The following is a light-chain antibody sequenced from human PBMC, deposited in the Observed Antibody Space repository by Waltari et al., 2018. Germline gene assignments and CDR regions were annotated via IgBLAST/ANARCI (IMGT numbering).Light chain of an antibody. CDR2: KAS. V-gene: IGKV1-5*03. Sequence: DIQVTQSPSTLSASVGDSVTITCRASQSVVVWLAWYQQKPGKAPRLLIHKASYVESGVPSRVSGSGTGTAFTLTSSSLQADDFATYYCLQYYSYPWTFGQGTKVEIK. J-gene: IGKJ1*01. CDR1: QSVVVW. CDR3: LQYYSYPWT.